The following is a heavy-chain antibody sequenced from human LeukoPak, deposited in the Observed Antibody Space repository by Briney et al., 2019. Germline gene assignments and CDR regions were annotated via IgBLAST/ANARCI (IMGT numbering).Heavy chain of an antibody. CDR2: ISAYNGNT. Sequence: ASVKVSCKASGYTFSNFGISWVRQAPGQGLEWMGWISAYNGNTNYAQRLQGRVTMTTDTSTSTAYMELRSLRSEDTAVYYCAMAWFGELLIFVGLDYWGQGTLVTVSS. CDR3: AMAWFGELLIFVGLDY. D-gene: IGHD3-10*01. CDR1: GYTFSNFG. V-gene: IGHV1-18*01. J-gene: IGHJ4*02.